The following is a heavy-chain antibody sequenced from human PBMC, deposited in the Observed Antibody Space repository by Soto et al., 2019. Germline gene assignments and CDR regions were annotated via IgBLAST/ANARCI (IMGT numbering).Heavy chain of an antibody. J-gene: IGHJ4*02. V-gene: IGHV4-31*03. CDR1: GGSISSGGYY. CDR2: VYFNENT. CDR3: ARQITMARGIDF. Sequence: SETLSLTCSISGGSISSGGYYWSWVRQRPGKGLEWIGYVYFNENTYHNPSLKSRVTISVGTSKSQFSLRLSSVTAADAAVYYCARQITMARGIDFWGPGISVTVSS. D-gene: IGHD3-10*01.